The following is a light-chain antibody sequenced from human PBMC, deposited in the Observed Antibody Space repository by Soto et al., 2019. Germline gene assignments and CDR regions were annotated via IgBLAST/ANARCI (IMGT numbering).Light chain of an antibody. CDR1: QGIDNR. Sequence: DIQMTQSPSSLSVSEGDRVTITCRASQGIDNRLAWYQQKPGKAPKLLIYAASTLQAGVVSRFRGSESGTDFTLTISSLQPEDVATYSCQKYNSAPFTFGQGTRLEIK. CDR3: QKYNSAPFT. V-gene: IGKV1-27*01. CDR2: AAS. J-gene: IGKJ5*01.